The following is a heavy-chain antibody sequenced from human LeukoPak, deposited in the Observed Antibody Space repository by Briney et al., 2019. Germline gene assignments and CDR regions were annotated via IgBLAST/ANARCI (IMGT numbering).Heavy chain of an antibody. J-gene: IGHJ4*02. D-gene: IGHD2-8*02. V-gene: IGHV3-66*01. CDR2: ILGGGGT. CDR1: GFTVSSNY. Sequence: PGGSLRLSCAASGFTVSSNYMTWVLQAPGKGLEWVSVILGGGGTYYADSVKGRFTISRDNSKNTLYLQMNSLRAEDTAVYYCARGLVLTYYYFESWGQGTLVTVSS. CDR3: ARGLVLTYYYFES.